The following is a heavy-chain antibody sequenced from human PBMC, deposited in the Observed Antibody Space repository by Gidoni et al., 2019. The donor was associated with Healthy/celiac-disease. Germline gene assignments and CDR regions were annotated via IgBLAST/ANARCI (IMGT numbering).Heavy chain of an antibody. Sequence: QVQLVESGGGVVQPGRSLRLSCAASGFPFSTYGMHWVRQAPGKGLEWVAVIWYDGSNKYYADSVKGRFTISRDNSKNTLYLQMNSLRAEDTAVYYCARDGYSGYDSNYFDYWGQGTLVTVSS. CDR1: GFPFSTYG. J-gene: IGHJ4*02. V-gene: IGHV3-33*01. D-gene: IGHD5-12*01. CDR3: ARDGYSGYDSNYFDY. CDR2: IWYDGSNK.